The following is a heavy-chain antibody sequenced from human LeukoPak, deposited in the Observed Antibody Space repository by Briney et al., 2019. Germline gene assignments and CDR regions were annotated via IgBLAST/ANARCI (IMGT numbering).Heavy chain of an antibody. CDR3: ARDSRDDAFDI. V-gene: IGHV1-18*01. J-gene: IGHJ3*02. CDR2: ISAYNGNT. CDR1: GYTFTSYG. Sequence: ASVRVSCKASGYTFTSYGISWARQAPGQGLEWMGWISAYNGNTNYAQKLQGRVTMTTDTSTSKAYMELRSLRSDDTAVYYCARDSRDDAFDIWGQGTMVTVSS. D-gene: IGHD6-13*01.